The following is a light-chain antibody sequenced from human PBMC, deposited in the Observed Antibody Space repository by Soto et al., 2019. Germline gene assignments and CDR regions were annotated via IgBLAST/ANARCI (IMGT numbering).Light chain of an antibody. CDR2: VAS. CDR3: QQSSSNPQT. CDR1: QSINNY. Sequence: VLLTQHLTSLSASVGDRVAITCRASQSINNYLSWYQQKPGKPPKLLINVASTLQSGVPSRFSGSGSGTDFTLAISSLQPEDFATYYCQQSSSNPQTFGGGTKVDIK. V-gene: IGKV1-39*01. J-gene: IGKJ4*02.